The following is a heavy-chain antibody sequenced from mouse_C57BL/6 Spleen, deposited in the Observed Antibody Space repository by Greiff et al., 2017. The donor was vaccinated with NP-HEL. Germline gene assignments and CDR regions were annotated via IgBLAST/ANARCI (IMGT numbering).Heavy chain of an antibody. D-gene: IGHD1-1*01. V-gene: IGHV1-76*01. Sequence: QVQLKESGAELVRPGASVKLSCKASGYTFTDYYINWVKQRPGQGLEWIARIYPGSGNTYYNEKFKGKATLTAEKSSSTAYMQLSSLTSEDSAVYFCARSTVRGFDYWGQGTTLTVSS. CDR2: IYPGSGNT. CDR3: ARSTVRGFDY. CDR1: GYTFTDYY. J-gene: IGHJ2*01.